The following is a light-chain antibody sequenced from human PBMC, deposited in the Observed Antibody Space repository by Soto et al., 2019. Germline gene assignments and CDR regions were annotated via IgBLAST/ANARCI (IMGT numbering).Light chain of an antibody. J-gene: IGKJ5*01. V-gene: IGKV1-5*01. CDR3: QQYNNWHSIT. CDR1: QTISSW. Sequence: GYRVTITCRASQTISSWLAWYQQKPGKAPKLLIYDASSLESGVPSRFSGSGSGTEFTLTISSLQSEDFAVYYCQQYNNWHSITFGQGTRLEIK. CDR2: DAS.